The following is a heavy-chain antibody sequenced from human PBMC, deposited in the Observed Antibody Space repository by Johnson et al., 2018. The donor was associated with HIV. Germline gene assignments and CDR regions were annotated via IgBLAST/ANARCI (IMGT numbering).Heavy chain of an antibody. J-gene: IGHJ3*02. Sequence: QVQLVESGGGVVQPGRSLRLSCAASGFTLSNYGIHWVRQAPGKGLEWVAFIRYDGSNKYYADSVKGRFTISRDNSKNTLYLQMNSLRAEDSAVYYCAKDWLRWVLTADAFDIWGQGTMVTVSS. CDR3: AKDWLRWVLTADAFDI. V-gene: IGHV3-30*02. D-gene: IGHD2-21*02. CDR2: IRYDGSNK. CDR1: GFTLSNYG.